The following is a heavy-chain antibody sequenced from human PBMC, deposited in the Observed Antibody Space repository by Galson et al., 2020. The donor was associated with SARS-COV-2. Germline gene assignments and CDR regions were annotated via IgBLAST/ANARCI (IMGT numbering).Heavy chain of an antibody. CDR1: GGYIASYY. CDR2: IYYTGST. CDR3: ARGDYSSSHFPYYYMDV. J-gene: IGHJ6*03. V-gene: IGHV4-59*01. D-gene: IGHD6-13*01. Sequence: SETLSLTCTVSGGYIASYYGSWIRQPPGKGLEWIGYIYYTGSTKYNPSLRSRVTMSVDASTNQFSLTLNSVTAADTAVYYCARGDYSSSHFPYYYMDVWGKGTTVTVSS.